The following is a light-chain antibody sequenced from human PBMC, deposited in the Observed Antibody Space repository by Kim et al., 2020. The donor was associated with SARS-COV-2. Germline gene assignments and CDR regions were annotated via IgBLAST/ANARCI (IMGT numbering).Light chain of an antibody. Sequence: IVVTQSPGSLALSLGERATINCKTSQAILDRTNNNNKLAWYQQKPGQPPKLLIYWASTRESGVPDRFSGSGSGTDFSLTISSLEAEDVADYYCQQYYLSPNTFGQGTKLEIK. CDR3: QQYYLSPNT. J-gene: IGKJ2*01. CDR1: QAILDRTNNNNK. CDR2: WAS. V-gene: IGKV4-1*01.